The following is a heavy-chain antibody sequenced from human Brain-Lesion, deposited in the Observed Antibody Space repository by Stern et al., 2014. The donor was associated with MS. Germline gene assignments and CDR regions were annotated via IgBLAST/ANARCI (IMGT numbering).Heavy chain of an antibody. CDR1: GFSLRTDGVG. CDR3: AHRRPHYASWDNGDFDY. D-gene: IGHD3-3*01. J-gene: IGHJ4*02. CDR2: IYWDNDK. V-gene: IGHV2-5*02. Sequence: QVTLRESGPALVTPTQTLTLTCTFSGFSLRTDGVGVGWVRQPPGQARESLALIYWDNDKRYSPSLRSSITITKDPSRNQVVLTMTTMDPVDTATYYCAHRRPHYASWDNGDFDYWGQGALVTVSS.